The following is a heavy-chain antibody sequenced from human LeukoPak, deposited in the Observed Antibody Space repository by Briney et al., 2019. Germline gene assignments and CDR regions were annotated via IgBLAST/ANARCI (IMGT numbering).Heavy chain of an antibody. J-gene: IGHJ3*02. CDR3: ARERTEIAAAGRTKNDAFDI. Sequence: ASVKVSCKASGYTFTSYGISWVRQAPGQGLEWMGWISAYNGNTNYAQKLQGRVTMTTDTSTSTAYMELRSLRSDDTAVYYCARERTEIAAAGRTKNDAFDIWGQGTMVTVSS. V-gene: IGHV1-18*01. D-gene: IGHD6-13*01. CDR1: GYTFTSYG. CDR2: ISAYNGNT.